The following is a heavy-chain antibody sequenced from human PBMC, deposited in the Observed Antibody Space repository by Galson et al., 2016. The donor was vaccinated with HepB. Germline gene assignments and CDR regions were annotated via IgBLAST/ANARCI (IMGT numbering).Heavy chain of an antibody. Sequence: RLSXAASXXXFNNYXXXWVRXAPGKGLEXXXVIWFDGSNKYYADSVRGRFTISRDNSKNTLYLQMNSLRAEDTAVYYCARDGDIFFXSSEYHXELEYXXQGXXVT. J-gene: IGHJ4*02. CDR3: ARDGDIFFXSSEYHXELEY. CDR2: IWFDGSNK. CDR1: XXXFNNYX. D-gene: IGHD3-22*01. V-gene: IGHV3-33*01.